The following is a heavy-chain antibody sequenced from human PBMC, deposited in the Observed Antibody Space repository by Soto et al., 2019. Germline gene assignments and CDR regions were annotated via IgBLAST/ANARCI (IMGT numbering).Heavy chain of an antibody. Sequence: PSETLSLTCTVSGGSISSGYYYWSWIRQPPGKGLEWIGYIYYSGSTYYNPSLKSRVTIVADTSTNRFFLNLKSVTATDTAVYYCAKTPSGWYDSWGQGTLVTVSS. CDR3: AKTPSGWYDS. D-gene: IGHD1-26*01. J-gene: IGHJ5*01. CDR1: GGSISSGYYY. CDR2: IYYSGST. V-gene: IGHV4-30-4*01.